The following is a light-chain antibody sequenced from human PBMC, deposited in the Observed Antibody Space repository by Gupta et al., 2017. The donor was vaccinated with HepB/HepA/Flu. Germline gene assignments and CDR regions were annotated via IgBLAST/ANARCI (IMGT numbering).Light chain of an antibody. J-gene: IGKJ5*01. CDR1: QSIRNY. Sequence: DIQMTQSPSSLSASVGDRVTITCRASQSIRNYLNWYQQKPGKAPKLLIYSASTLQNEVPSRFSGSGSGTEFTLTISRRQPEDFAAYYCQQGLKTPITFGQGTRMEIK. CDR3: QQGLKTPIT. V-gene: IGKV1-39*01. CDR2: SAS.